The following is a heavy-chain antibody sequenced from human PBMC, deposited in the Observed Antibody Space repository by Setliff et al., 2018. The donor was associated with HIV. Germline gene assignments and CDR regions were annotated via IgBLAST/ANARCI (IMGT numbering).Heavy chain of an antibody. D-gene: IGHD2-21*02. Sequence: LRLSCATSGFTFSDYYMIWIRQAPGKGLEWVASISRSGTHYADSVKGRFTISRDTAKNSLYLQMNSLRAEDTALYYCTRDPCSGTDCYGFSDFWGQGTLVTVSS. J-gene: IGHJ4*02. V-gene: IGHV3-11*04. CDR1: GFTFSDYY. CDR3: TRDPCSGTDCYGFSDF. CDR2: ISRSGT.